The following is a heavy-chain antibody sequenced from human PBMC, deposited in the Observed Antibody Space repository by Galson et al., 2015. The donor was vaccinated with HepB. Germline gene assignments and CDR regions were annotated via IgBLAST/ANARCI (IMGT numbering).Heavy chain of an antibody. CDR1: GYTFTSYG. J-gene: IGHJ3*02. Sequence: SVKVSCKASGYTFTSYGISWVRQAPGQGLEWMGWINAGNGNTKYSQKFQGRVTITRDTSASTAYMELSSLRSEDTAVYYCATGYYTNDAFDIWGQGTMVTVSS. CDR3: ATGYYTNDAFDI. V-gene: IGHV1-3*01. D-gene: IGHD3/OR15-3a*01. CDR2: INAGNGNT.